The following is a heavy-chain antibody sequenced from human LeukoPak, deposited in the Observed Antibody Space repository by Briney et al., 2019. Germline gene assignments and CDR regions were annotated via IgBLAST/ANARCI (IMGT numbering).Heavy chain of an antibody. CDR3: ASGSGYCSGGSCSDY. CDR2: ISSGSSYI. D-gene: IGHD2-15*01. CDR1: GFTFSRYS. V-gene: IGHV3-21*01. J-gene: IGHJ4*02. Sequence: GGSLRLSCAASGFTFSRYSMNWVRQAPGKGLEWVSSISSGSSYIYYADSVKGRFTISRDNAKNSLYLQMNSLRAEDTAVYYCASGSGYCSGGSCSDYWGQGTLVTVSS.